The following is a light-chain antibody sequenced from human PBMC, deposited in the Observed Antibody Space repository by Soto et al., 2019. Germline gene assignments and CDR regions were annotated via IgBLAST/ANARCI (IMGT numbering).Light chain of an antibody. J-gene: IGLJ2*01. CDR2: DVN. CDR3: TSWTTSTTMI. CDR1: SSDIGAYNF. V-gene: IGLV2-14*03. Sequence: QSVLTQPASVSGSPGQSITISCTGTSSDIGAYNFVSWYQQHPGKAPKLMLYDVNIRPSGVSNRFSGYKSGNTAYLTISGLQAEDEADYYCTSWTTSTTMIFGGGTKVTVL.